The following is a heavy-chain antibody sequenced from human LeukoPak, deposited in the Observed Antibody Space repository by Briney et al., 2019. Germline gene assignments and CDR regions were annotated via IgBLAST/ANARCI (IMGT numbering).Heavy chain of an antibody. CDR1: GFAFSGSA. CDR3: TRTSFGWGAFDI. J-gene: IGHJ3*02. V-gene: IGHV3-73*01. CDR2: IRSKANTYAT. D-gene: IGHD3-16*01. Sequence: GGSLRLSCAASGFAFSGSALHWVRQASGKGLEWVGRIRSKANTYATAYVASVRGRFTISRDDSKNTAYLQMNSLKTEDTAVYYCTRTSFGWGAFDIWGQGTVVTVSS.